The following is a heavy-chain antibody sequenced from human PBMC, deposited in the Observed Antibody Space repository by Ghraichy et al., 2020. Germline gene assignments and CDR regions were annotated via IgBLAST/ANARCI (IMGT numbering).Heavy chain of an antibody. Sequence: GSLRLSCAASGIIFSSYAMSWVRQAPGQGLEWVAAISGSGDSTFYADSEKGRFTISRDNSKNTLYLQMNSLRAEDTAVYYCAKYRGSSGYYSHVDYWGQGTLVTVSS. CDR2: ISGSGDST. CDR3: AKYRGSSGYYSHVDY. V-gene: IGHV3-23*01. CDR1: GIIFSSYA. D-gene: IGHD3-22*01. J-gene: IGHJ4*02.